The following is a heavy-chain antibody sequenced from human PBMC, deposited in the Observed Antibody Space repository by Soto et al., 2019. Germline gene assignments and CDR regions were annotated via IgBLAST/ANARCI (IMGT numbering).Heavy chain of an antibody. Sequence: QVQLVQSGAEVKKPGASVKVSCKASGYMFTSYDINWVRQATGQGLEWMGWMNPNSGNTGYAQKFQGRVTMTRNTSIYTAYMELSSLTSEDTAVYYCSRGEGWSGSHLGYWGQGTLVTVSS. V-gene: IGHV1-8*01. CDR1: GYMFTSYD. CDR2: MNPNSGNT. CDR3: SRGEGWSGSHLGY. D-gene: IGHD1-26*01. J-gene: IGHJ4*02.